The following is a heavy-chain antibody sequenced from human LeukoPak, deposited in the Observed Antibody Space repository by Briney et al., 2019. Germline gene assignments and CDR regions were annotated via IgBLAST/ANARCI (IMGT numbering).Heavy chain of an antibody. CDR2: ISSSSSYI. J-gene: IGHJ4*02. D-gene: IGHD2-15*01. CDR1: GFTFSSYS. CDR3: ARGPYCSGGSCYRIPTY. V-gene: IGHV3-21*01. Sequence: PGGSLRLSCAASGFTFSSYSMNWVRQAPGKGLEWVSSISSSSSYIYYADSVKGRFTISRDNAKNSLYLQMKSLRAEDTAVYYCARGPYCSGGSCYRIPTYWGQGTLVTVSS.